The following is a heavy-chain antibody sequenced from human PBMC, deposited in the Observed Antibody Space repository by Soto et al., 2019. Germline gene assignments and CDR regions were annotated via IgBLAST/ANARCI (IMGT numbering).Heavy chain of an antibody. Sequence: ASVKVSCKASGYTFTSYGISWVRQAPGQGLEWMGWISAYNGNTNYAQKLQGRVTMTTDTSTGTAYMELRSLRSDDTAVYYCAREGSYCTNGVCYTAPYYYYGMDVWGQGTTVTVSS. CDR2: ISAYNGNT. D-gene: IGHD2-8*01. CDR1: GYTFTSYG. CDR3: AREGSYCTNGVCYTAPYYYYGMDV. J-gene: IGHJ6*02. V-gene: IGHV1-18*01.